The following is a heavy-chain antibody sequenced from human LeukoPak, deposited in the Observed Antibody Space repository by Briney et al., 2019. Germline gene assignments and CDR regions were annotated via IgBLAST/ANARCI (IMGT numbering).Heavy chain of an antibody. V-gene: IGHV3-30*18. D-gene: IGHD5-12*01. J-gene: IGHJ4*02. CDR2: ISYDGSNK. Sequence: GGSLRLSCAASGFTFSSYGMNWVRQAPGKGLEWVAVISYDGSNKYYADSVKGRFSISRDNSRNTVSLQTNSLRAEDTAIYYCAKGFSGYALFDYWGQGHLVTVSS. CDR1: GFTFSSYG. CDR3: AKGFSGYALFDY.